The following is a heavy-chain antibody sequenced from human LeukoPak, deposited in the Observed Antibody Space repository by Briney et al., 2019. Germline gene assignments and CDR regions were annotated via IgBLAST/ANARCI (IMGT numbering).Heavy chain of an antibody. V-gene: IGHV3-21*01. CDR2: IDIGSTYI. J-gene: IGHJ4*02. Sequence: GGSLRLSCVASGFTFSSYSMNWVRRAPGKGLEWVSSIDIGSTYIYYADSVKGRFTISRDNAKNSLFLQMNSLRAEDTAVYYCASADYYGSGSYYTFRGLDSWGQGTLVTVSS. CDR3: ASADYYGSGSYYTFRGLDS. D-gene: IGHD3-10*01. CDR1: GFTFSSYS.